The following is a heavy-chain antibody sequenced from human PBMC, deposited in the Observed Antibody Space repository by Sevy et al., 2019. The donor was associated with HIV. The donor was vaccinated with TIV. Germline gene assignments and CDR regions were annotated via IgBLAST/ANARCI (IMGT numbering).Heavy chain of an antibody. J-gene: IGHJ4*02. V-gene: IGHV3-30*18. CDR1: GFTFSSYG. Sequence: LSLTCAASGFTFSSYGMHWVRQASGKGLEWVAVISYDGSNKYYADSVKGRFTISRDNSKNTLYLQMNSLRAEDTAVYYCAKVRHYDSSGRRAGFDYWGQGTLVTVSS. CDR3: AKVRHYDSSGRRAGFDY. D-gene: IGHD3-22*01. CDR2: ISYDGSNK.